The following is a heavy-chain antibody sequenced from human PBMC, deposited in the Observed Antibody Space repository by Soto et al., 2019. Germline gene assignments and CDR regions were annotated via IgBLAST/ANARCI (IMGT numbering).Heavy chain of an antibody. J-gene: IGHJ4*02. Sequence: SQTLSLSCAISGDTVSTNSAAWNWIRQSPSRGLEWLGRTYYKSKWYNNYAVSVRNRITINPDTSKNQFSLQLNSVTPEDTAVYYCARGDQGLDYWGQGTLVTVSS. V-gene: IGHV6-1*01. CDR2: TYYKSKWYN. D-gene: IGHD2-2*01. CDR3: ARGDQGLDY. CDR1: GDTVSTNSAA.